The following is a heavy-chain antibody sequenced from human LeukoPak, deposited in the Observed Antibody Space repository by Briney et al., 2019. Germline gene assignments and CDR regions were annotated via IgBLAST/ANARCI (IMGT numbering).Heavy chain of an antibody. V-gene: IGHV1-8*01. D-gene: IGHD2-2*01. CDR3: ARDGVVVPAATHGYNWFDP. J-gene: IGHJ5*02. CDR1: GYTFTDYD. CDR2: MNPNSGNT. Sequence: ASVKVSCEASGYTFTDYDINWVRQATGQGLEWMGWMNPNSGNTGHTQKFRGRVTMTRNTSISTAYMELSSLRSEDTAVYYCARDGVVVPAATHGYNWFDPWGRGTLVTVSS.